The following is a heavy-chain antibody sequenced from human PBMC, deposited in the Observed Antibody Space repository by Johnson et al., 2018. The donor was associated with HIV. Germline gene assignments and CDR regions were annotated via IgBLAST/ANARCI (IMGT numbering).Heavy chain of an antibody. J-gene: IGHJ3*02. Sequence: VQLVESGGDLVQPGGSLRLSCVGSGFTFTSYALHWVRQAPGKGLEYVSAISSTGGSTYYANSVSGRFTISRDNSKNTLYLQMNSLRAEDTAVYYCARGAASHAFDIWGQGTMVTVSS. CDR1: GFTFTSYA. CDR3: ARGAASHAFDI. V-gene: IGHV3-64*01. CDR2: ISSTGGST. D-gene: IGHD2-15*01.